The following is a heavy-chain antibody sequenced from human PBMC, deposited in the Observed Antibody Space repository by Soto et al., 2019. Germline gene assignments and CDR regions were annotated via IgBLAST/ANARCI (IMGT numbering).Heavy chain of an antibody. V-gene: IGHV1-18*01. Sequence: ASMKFSCKASGYPFTSYGISWGRQAPGQGLEWMGWISVYNGNTNSVQKFQGRVTMTTDTSTSTAYMELRSLRSDDTAVYYCARRREDTPNYFEHYWGQGTLVTVAS. CDR3: ARRREDTPNYFEHY. CDR2: ISVYNGNT. D-gene: IGHD1-7*01. CDR1: GYPFTSYG. J-gene: IGHJ4*02.